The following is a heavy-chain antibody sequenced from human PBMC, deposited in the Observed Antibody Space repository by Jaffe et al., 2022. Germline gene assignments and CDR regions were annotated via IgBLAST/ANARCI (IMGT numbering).Heavy chain of an antibody. CDR3: AGGEGYCSGGSCPFDY. Sequence: QVQLVQSGAEVKKPGASVKVSCKASGYTFTSYAMHWVRQAPGQRLEWMGWINAGNGNTKYSQKFQGRVTITRDTSASTAYMELSSLRSEDTAVYYCAGGEGYCSGGSCPFDYWGQGTLVTVSS. CDR2: INAGNGNT. CDR1: GYTFTSYA. D-gene: IGHD2-15*01. J-gene: IGHJ4*02. V-gene: IGHV1-3*01.